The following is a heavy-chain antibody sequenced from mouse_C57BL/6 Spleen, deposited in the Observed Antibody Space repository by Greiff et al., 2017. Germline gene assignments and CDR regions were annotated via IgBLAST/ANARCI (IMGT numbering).Heavy chain of an antibody. V-gene: IGHV1-82*01. J-gene: IGHJ1*03. D-gene: IGHD1-1*01. CDR1: GYAFSSSW. CDR2: IYPGDGDT. Sequence: QVQLKESGPELVKPGASVKISCKASGYAFSSSWMNWVKQRPGKGLEWIGRIYPGDGDTNYNGKFKGKATLTADKSSSTAYMQLSSLTSEDSAVYFCARATTVVATGGYFDVWGTGTTVTVSS. CDR3: ARATTVVATGGYFDV.